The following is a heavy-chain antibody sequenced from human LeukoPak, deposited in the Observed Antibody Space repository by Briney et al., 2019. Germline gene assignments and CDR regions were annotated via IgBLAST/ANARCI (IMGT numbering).Heavy chain of an antibody. CDR3: AKDGEYYYGSGSYYSDAFDI. V-gene: IGHV3-30*02. D-gene: IGHD3-10*01. CDR2: IRYDGSNK. CDR1: GFTFSSYG. J-gene: IGHJ3*02. Sequence: AGGSLRLSCAASGFTFSSYGMHWVRKAPGKGLEWVGFIRYDGSNKYYADSVKGRFTISRDNSKNTLYLQMNSLRAEDTAVYYCAKDGEYYYGSGSYYSDAFDIWGQGTMVTVSS.